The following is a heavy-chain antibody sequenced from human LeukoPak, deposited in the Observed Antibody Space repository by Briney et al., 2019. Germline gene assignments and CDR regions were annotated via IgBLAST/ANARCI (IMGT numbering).Heavy chain of an antibody. D-gene: IGHD6-19*01. CDR1: GGSISSYY. CDR2: IYYSGST. J-gene: IGHJ6*02. V-gene: IGHV4-59*01. CDR3: ARGVAVAGSNYYYYGMDV. Sequence: SKTLSLTCTVSGGSISSYYWSWIRQPPGKGLEWIGYIYYSGSTNYNPSLKSRVTISVDKSKNQFSLKLSSVTAADTAVYYCARGVAVAGSNYYYYGMDVWGQGTTVTVSS.